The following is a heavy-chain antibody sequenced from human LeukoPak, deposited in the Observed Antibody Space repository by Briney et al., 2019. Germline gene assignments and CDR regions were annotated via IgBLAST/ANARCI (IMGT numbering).Heavy chain of an antibody. V-gene: IGHV3-23*01. Sequence: PGGSVRLFCAASGFTFSNYAMSWVRQAPGKGLEWVSAISGSGGSTYYADSVKGRFTISRDNSKNTLYLQMNSLRAEDTAVYYCAKDWEYCSSTSCYYFDYWGQGTLVTVSS. CDR3: AKDWEYCSSTSCYYFDY. CDR2: ISGSGGST. J-gene: IGHJ4*02. CDR1: GFTFSNYA. D-gene: IGHD2-2*01.